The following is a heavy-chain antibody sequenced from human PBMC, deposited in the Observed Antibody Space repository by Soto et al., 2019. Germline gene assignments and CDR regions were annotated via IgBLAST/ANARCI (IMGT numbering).Heavy chain of an antibody. D-gene: IGHD6-19*01. V-gene: IGHV4-38-2*02. CDR1: GDSISSGSY. J-gene: IGHJ4*03. CDR2: IYHCGTT. Sequence: SETLSLTCTVSGDSISSGSYWWWIRQPPGEGPEWIASIYHCGTTFYNPSLKSRISISVDTSKNQFSLRLTSVTAADTATYYCARVHVMVVAGSTFDYWGPGTLVAVSS. CDR3: ARVHVMVVAGSTFDY.